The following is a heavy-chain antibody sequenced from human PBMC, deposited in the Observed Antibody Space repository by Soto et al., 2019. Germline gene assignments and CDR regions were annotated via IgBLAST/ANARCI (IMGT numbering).Heavy chain of an antibody. CDR1: GFIFTTFT. D-gene: IGHD6-13*01. J-gene: IGHJ4*02. CDR2: INWDGGIT. Sequence: EVQLVESGGTVIQPGGSLRLSCAASGFIFTTFTMHGVGHFPGKGLQWVSNINWDGGITMYADFVKGRFTISRDNTNSHLYLQMNSLGSDDTALYYCAKDEGAAVESPGDWGQGTLVTVSS. CDR3: AKDEGAAVESPGD. V-gene: IGHV3-43*01.